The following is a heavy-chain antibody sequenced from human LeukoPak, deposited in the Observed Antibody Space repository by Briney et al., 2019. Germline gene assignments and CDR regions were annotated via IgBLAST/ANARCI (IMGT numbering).Heavy chain of an antibody. CDR2: ISSSSSYI. V-gene: IGHV3-21*06. CDR1: GFTFSSYS. Sequence: PGGSLRLSCAASGFTFSSYSMNWVRQAPGKRLEWVSSISSSSSYIYYADSVKGRFTISRDNAMNSVYLQMNSLRAEDTAVYYCARSKRNGFDIWGQGTLVTVSS. J-gene: IGHJ3*02. CDR3: ARSKRNGFDI.